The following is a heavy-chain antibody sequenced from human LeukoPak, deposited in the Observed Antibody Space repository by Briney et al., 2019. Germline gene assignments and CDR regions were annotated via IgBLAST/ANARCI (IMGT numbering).Heavy chain of an antibody. CDR1: GFTVSSNY. J-gene: IGHJ6*02. V-gene: IGHV3-66*01. D-gene: IGHD6-19*01. CDR2: IYRVRST. CDR3: ARTGWGHYYYYYGMDV. Sequence: PGGSLRLSCAAAGFTVSSNYMSWVRQAPGKGLEWVSVIYRVRSTYYPDSVKGRFTISRDNSKNTLYLQMNSLIAEDTAVYYCARTGWGHYYYYYGMDVWGQGTTVTVSS.